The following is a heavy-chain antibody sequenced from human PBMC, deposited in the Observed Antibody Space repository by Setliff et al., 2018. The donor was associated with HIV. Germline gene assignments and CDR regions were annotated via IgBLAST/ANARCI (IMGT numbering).Heavy chain of an antibody. CDR3: AKVLLFGVDVFDI. Sequence: PSETLSLTCTVSGGSISSYYWSWIRQPAGKGLEWIGRIYTTGTTIYNPSLKSRVTMSVDTSKNQLSLKLRSVTAADTAVYYCAKVLLFGVDVFDIWGQGTMVTVS. D-gene: IGHD3-10*02. V-gene: IGHV4-4*07. J-gene: IGHJ3*02. CDR2: IYTTGTT. CDR1: GGSISSYY.